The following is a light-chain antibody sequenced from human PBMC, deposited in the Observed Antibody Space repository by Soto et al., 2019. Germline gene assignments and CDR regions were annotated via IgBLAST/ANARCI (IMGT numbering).Light chain of an antibody. V-gene: IGLV2-14*01. CDR3: SSYTSSSTRV. Sequence: QSVVTQPASVSGSPGQSITISCTGTSSDVGGYNYVSWYQQHPGKAPKLMIYEVSNRPSGVSNRFSGSKSGNTASLTISGLQAEDEADYYCSSYTSSSTRVFGTGTKLTV. J-gene: IGLJ1*01. CDR2: EVS. CDR1: SSDVGGYNY.